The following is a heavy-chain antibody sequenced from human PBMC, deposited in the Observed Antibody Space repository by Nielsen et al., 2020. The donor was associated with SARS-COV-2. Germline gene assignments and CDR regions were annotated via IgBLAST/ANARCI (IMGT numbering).Heavy chain of an antibody. CDR1: GFTFSSYD. Sequence: GGSLRLSCVASGFTFSSYDMHWVRQATGRGLEWVSGIGTTGDTVYRDSVKGRFTISRDNSKNTLYLQMNSLRAEDTAVYYCAREAAVYLDYWGQGTLVTVSS. V-gene: IGHV3-13*04. J-gene: IGHJ4*02. CDR2: IGTTGDT. D-gene: IGHD6-13*01. CDR3: AREAAVYLDY.